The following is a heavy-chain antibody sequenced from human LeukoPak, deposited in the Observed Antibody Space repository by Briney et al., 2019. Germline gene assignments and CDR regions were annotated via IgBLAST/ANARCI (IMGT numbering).Heavy chain of an antibody. J-gene: IGHJ4*02. CDR3: ARGWRLRYFDWLPFDY. CDR1: GYTFTGYY. Sequence: GALVKVSCKASGYTFTGYYMHWVRQAPGQGLEWRGWINPNSGGTNYAQKFQGRVTMTRDTSISTAYMELSRLRSDATAVYYCARGWRLRYFDWLPFDYWGQGTLVTVSS. CDR2: INPNSGGT. D-gene: IGHD3-9*01. V-gene: IGHV1-2*02.